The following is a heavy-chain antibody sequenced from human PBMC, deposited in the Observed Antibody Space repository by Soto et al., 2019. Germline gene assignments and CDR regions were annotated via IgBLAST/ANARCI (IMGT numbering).Heavy chain of an antibody. CDR1: GFSLTTSGVG. Sequence: QITLNESGPTQVKPRQTLTLTCTFSGFSLTTSGVGVGWIRQSPGKAPEWLALIYWDDDKRYSPSLKSRLTITKDTSKNQVVLTMADLDPADTATYYCAHRVLRTVFGLVTTTAIYFCFWGQGTPVAVSS. D-gene: IGHD3-3*01. CDR3: AHRVLRTVFGLVTTTAIYFCF. CDR2: IYWDDDK. V-gene: IGHV2-5*02. J-gene: IGHJ4*02.